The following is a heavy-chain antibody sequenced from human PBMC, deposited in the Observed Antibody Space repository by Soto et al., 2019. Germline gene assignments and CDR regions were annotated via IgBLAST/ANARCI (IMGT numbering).Heavy chain of an antibody. V-gene: IGHV1-2*04. CDR3: ARGPPYSSGWGNDY. J-gene: IGHJ4*01. Sequence: GASVKVSCKASGYTFTGYYMHWVRQAPGQGLEWMGWINPNSGGTNYAQKFQGWVTMTRDTSISTAYMELSRLRSDDTAVYYCARGPPYSSGWGNDYWGQGILVTVSS. CDR1: GYTFTGYY. D-gene: IGHD6-19*01. CDR2: INPNSGGT.